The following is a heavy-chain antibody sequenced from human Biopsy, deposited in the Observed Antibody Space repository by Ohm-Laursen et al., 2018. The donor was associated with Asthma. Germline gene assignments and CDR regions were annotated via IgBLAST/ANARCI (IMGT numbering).Heavy chain of an antibody. J-gene: IGHJ4*02. CDR1: GGSMSSSSYF. D-gene: IGHD7-27*01. Sequence: SVTLSLTCTVSGGSMSSSSYFWGWIRQPPGKGLVWIGSFSYTENTNIPSLRSRITLSVYPSKNNFSMKLASVTAADTAVFYGARHWNWGSFFDYWGQGMLVTVSS. CDR3: ARHWNWGSFFDY. CDR2: FSYTENT. V-gene: IGHV4-39*01.